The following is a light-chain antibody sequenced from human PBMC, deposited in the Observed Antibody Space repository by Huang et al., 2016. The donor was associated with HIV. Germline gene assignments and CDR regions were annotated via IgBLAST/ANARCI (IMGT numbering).Light chain of an antibody. CDR1: QSVSSN. CDR2: DTF. J-gene: IGKJ1*01. CDR3: QQYNSWPPWT. Sequence: EIVMTQSPATLSVSPGERATLSCRASQSVSSNLAWYQQKPGQAPRLLIYDTFTRATGIPARVSGSGFGTEFSLTINSLQSEDFAVYHCQQYNSWPPWTFGQGTKVEIK. V-gene: IGKV3-15*01.